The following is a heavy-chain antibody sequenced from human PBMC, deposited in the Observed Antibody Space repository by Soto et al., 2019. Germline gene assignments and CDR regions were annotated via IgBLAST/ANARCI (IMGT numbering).Heavy chain of an antibody. CDR1: GFTFSSYG. J-gene: IGHJ6*03. Sequence: GGSLRLSCAASGFTFSSYGMHWVRQAPGKGLEWVAVISYDGSNKYYADSVKGRFTISRDNSKNTLYLQMNSLRAEDTAVYYCAKDGNQATGFWSGYYRDYYYYYMDVWGKGTTVTVSS. V-gene: IGHV3-30*18. D-gene: IGHD3-3*01. CDR3: AKDGNQATGFWSGYYRDYYYYYMDV. CDR2: ISYDGSNK.